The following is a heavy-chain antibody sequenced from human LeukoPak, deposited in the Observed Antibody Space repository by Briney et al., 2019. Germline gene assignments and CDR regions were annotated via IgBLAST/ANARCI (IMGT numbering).Heavy chain of an antibody. Sequence: SETLSLTCTVSGGSINNGGYYWSWIRQHPGKGLEWIGYIYYSGSSYYNPSLRSRVTISVDTSKNHFSLKLSSVTAADTAVYYCARDKAHHYYGLGSYHDYWGQGTLVTVSS. CDR2: IYYSGSS. CDR3: ARDKAHHYYGLGSYHDY. CDR1: GGSINNGGYY. J-gene: IGHJ4*02. D-gene: IGHD3-10*01. V-gene: IGHV4-31*03.